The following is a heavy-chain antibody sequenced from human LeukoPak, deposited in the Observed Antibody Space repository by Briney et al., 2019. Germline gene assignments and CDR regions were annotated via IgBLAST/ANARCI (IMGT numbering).Heavy chain of an antibody. D-gene: IGHD1-7*01. Sequence: ASVKVSCKASGYTFIAYYMHWVRQAPGQGLEWMGWVNPASGGTNYAQKFQGRVTMTRDTSITTAYMELSRLRYDDTAVYYCARGGEVRTLYYYYSMDVWGKGTTVTISS. CDR2: VNPASGGT. V-gene: IGHV1-2*02. J-gene: IGHJ6*03. CDR1: GYTFIAYY. CDR3: ARGGEVRTLYYYYSMDV.